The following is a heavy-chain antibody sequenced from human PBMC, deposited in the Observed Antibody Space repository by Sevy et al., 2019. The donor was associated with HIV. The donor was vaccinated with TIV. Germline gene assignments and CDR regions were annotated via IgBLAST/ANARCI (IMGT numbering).Heavy chain of an antibody. D-gene: IGHD6-19*01. CDR1: GFTFSSYP. J-gene: IGHJ3*02. Sequence: GGSLRLSCAASGFTFSSYPMHWVRQAPGKGLEWVSSISGLSNYIYYADSVKGRFSISRDNTKNSVYLQMNSLRGVDTAVFYCARAVPATDAFDIWGQGTLVTVSS. V-gene: IGHV3-21*01. CDR3: ARAVPATDAFDI. CDR2: ISGLSNYI.